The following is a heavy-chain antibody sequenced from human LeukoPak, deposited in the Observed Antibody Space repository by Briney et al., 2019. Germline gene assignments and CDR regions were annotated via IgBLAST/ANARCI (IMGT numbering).Heavy chain of an antibody. CDR3: AGGWRPRDGYSYGYGYYYYYMDV. D-gene: IGHD5-18*01. CDR2: IYYSGST. Sequence: SETLSLTCTVSGGSISSYYWSWIRQPPGKGLEWIGYIYYSGSTNYNPSLKSRVTISVDTSKNQFSLKLSSVTAADTAVYYCAGGWRPRDGYSYGYGYYYYYMDVWGKGTTVTISS. CDR1: GGSISSYY. V-gene: IGHV4-59*01. J-gene: IGHJ6*03.